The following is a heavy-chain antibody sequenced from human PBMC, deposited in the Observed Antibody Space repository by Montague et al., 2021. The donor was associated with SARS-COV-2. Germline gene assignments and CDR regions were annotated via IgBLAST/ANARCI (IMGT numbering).Heavy chain of an antibody. CDR1: GGSSSTYS. CDR3: ARLGDGVVPSPTLGVGPYYSYYYMDV. CDR2: IHHGGST. V-gene: IGHV4-34*01. Sequence: SETLSLTCAVHGGSSSTYSWNWIRQPPGKGLEWIGEIHHGGSTNYNPSLKSRVTISADTSKNQFSLKLTSVAAADTAVYYCARLGDGVVPSPTLGVGPYYSYYYMDVWGQGTPVTVSS. J-gene: IGHJ6*03. D-gene: IGHD2-2*01.